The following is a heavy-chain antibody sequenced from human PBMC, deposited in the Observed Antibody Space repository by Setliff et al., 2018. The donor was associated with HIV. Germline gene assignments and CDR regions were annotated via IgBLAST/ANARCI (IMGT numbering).Heavy chain of an antibody. V-gene: IGHV4-38-2*01. Sequence: SETLSLTCAVSGYSISSGYYWGWIRQPPGKGLEWIGSIHHSGCTYYNPSLKSRVTISVDTSKNQLSLKLSSVTAADTAVYYCARGTHYCSSTSCYSPRDAFDVWGQGTMVTVSS. D-gene: IGHD2-2*02. CDR1: GYSISSGYY. CDR3: ARGTHYCSSTSCYSPRDAFDV. CDR2: IHHSGCT. J-gene: IGHJ3*01.